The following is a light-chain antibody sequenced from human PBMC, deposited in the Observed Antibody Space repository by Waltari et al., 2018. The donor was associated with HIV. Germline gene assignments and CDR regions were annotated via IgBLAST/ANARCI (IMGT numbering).Light chain of an antibody. CDR2: AVR. Sequence: QSALTQPASMSGSPGQSLSIPCTGNSSDFGLSDLVSWYQQLPNRAPQLLIFAVRFRPSFGSYRLSGSKAGNTASLTISGLQPGDEAVYFCSSYTNAHTLVFGGGTKLTVL. J-gene: IGLJ2*01. CDR1: SSDFGLSDL. V-gene: IGLV2-14*01. CDR3: SSYTNAHTLV.